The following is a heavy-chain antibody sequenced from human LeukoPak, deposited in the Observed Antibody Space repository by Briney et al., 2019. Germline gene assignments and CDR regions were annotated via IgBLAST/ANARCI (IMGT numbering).Heavy chain of an antibody. CDR2: IIPIFGTA. CDR1: GGTFSSYA. J-gene: IGHJ6*03. Sequence: ASVKVSCKASGGTFSSYAISWVRQAPGQGLEWMGGIIPIFGTANYAQKFQGRVTITRNTSISTAYMELSSLRSEDTAVYYCARANVVRGVIIFARPYYYYMDVWGKGTTVTVSS. CDR3: ARANVVRGVIIFARPYYYYMDV. V-gene: IGHV1-69*05. D-gene: IGHD3-10*01.